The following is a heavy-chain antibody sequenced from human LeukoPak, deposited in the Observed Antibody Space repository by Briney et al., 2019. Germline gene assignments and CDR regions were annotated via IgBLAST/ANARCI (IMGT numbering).Heavy chain of an antibody. J-gene: IGHJ5*02. CDR2: TYYRSKWYN. CDR1: GDSVSSNTVA. Sequence: SQTLSLTCAISGDSVSSNTVAWNWIRQSPSRGLEWLGRTYYRSKWYNDYAVSVKSRITINPDTSKNQFSLQLNSVTPEDTAVYYCARAPWGGSSSEPNWFDPWGQGTLVTVSS. D-gene: IGHD6-6*01. V-gene: IGHV6-1*01. CDR3: ARAPWGGSSSEPNWFDP.